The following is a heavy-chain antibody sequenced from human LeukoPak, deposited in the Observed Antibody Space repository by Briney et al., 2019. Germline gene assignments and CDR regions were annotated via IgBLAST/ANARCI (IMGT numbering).Heavy chain of an antibody. Sequence: GGSLRLSCAASGFTFSSYAMSWVRQAPGKGLEWVSLTSGSGGSTYYADSVEGRFTISRDNSKNTLYLQMNSLGAEDTAVYYCAKTMGAIDHDYWGQGTLVTVSS. V-gene: IGHV3-23*01. J-gene: IGHJ4*02. CDR1: GFTFSSYA. D-gene: IGHD1-26*01. CDR3: AKTMGAIDHDY. CDR2: TSGSGGST.